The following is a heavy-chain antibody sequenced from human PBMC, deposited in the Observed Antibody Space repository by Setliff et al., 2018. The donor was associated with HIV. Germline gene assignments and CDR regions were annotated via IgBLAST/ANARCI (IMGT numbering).Heavy chain of an antibody. J-gene: IGHJ5*02. CDR2: IYYSGST. Sequence: SETLSLTCTVSGGSISSYYWSWIRQPPGKGLEWIGYIYYSGSTNYNPSLKSRFTISVDTSKNQFSLKLSSVTAADTDVYYCASLLGYCSGGSCYSGWFDPWGQGTLVTVSS. CDR3: ASLLGYCSGGSCYSGWFDP. V-gene: IGHV4-59*01. CDR1: GGSISSYY. D-gene: IGHD2-15*01.